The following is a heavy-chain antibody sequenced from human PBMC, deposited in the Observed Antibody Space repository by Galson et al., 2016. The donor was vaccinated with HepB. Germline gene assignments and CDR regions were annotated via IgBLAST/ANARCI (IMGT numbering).Heavy chain of an antibody. Sequence: TLSLTCSVSGDSVSSGIYYWTWIRQPAGKGLEWIGRVYITGSTNYNPSLKSRVTMSMDTSKNQFSLTLRSVADADTAVYYCARADRSVGYVGWFDTWGQGTLVTVSS. J-gene: IGHJ5*02. V-gene: IGHV4-61*02. D-gene: IGHD5-12*01. CDR3: ARADRSVGYVGWFDT. CDR2: VYITGST. CDR1: GDSVSSGIYY.